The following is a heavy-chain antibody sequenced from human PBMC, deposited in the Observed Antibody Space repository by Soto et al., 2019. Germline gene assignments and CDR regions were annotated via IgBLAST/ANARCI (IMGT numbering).Heavy chain of an antibody. CDR3: ARHPALDDFWSGYYYYYGMDV. D-gene: IGHD3-3*01. V-gene: IGHV5-10-1*01. CDR2: IDPSDSYT. Sequence: GESLKSSCKGSGYSFTSYWISWVRQMPGKGLEWRGRIDPSDSYTNYSPSFQGHVTISADKSISTAYLQWSSLKASDTAMYYCARHPALDDFWSGYYYYYGMDVWGQGTTVTVSS. J-gene: IGHJ6*02. CDR1: GYSFTSYW.